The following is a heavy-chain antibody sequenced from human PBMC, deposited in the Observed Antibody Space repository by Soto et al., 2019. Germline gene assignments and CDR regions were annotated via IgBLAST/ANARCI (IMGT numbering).Heavy chain of an antibody. J-gene: IGHJ5*02. Sequence: SETLSLTCTGSGGAISISSYYLGWIRQSPGKGLEWIGSIYYNGFTYYNPSLKSRVTISVDTSKNEFSLKLSSVTAADTAVYYCARIYDFWSGGNWFDPSGQGTLVTVSS. D-gene: IGHD3-3*01. CDR1: GGAISISSYY. CDR2: IYYNGFT. V-gene: IGHV4-39*01. CDR3: ARIYDFWSGGNWFDP.